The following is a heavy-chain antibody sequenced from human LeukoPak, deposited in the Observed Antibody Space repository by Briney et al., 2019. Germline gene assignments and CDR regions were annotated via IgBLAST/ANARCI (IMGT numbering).Heavy chain of an antibody. Sequence: GESLKFSCKASGYSFTTYWIGWVRQMPGKGLEWMGAIYPGSSDTRYNPSFQGQVTISADNSIDTAYLQWSSLKSSDTAIYYCARSGSPYNWLDPWGQGTLVSVSS. V-gene: IGHV5-51*01. J-gene: IGHJ5*02. CDR1: GYSFTTYW. CDR3: ARSGSPYNWLDP. CDR2: IYPGSSDT. D-gene: IGHD2-15*01.